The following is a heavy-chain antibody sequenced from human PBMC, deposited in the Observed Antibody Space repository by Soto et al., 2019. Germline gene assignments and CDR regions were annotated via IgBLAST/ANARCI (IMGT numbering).Heavy chain of an antibody. CDR1: GGSISSTSYY. Sequence: SETLSLTCTVSGGSISSTSYYWGWIRQPPGKGLEWIGNIYYGGSTYHNPSLKSRATISVDTSKNQFSLRLTSVSAADTAVYYCARQVSYSDSLRNYFDKWGQGTLVTVSS. CDR2: IYYGGST. D-gene: IGHD3-3*01. V-gene: IGHV4-39*01. J-gene: IGHJ4*02. CDR3: ARQVSYSDSLRNYFDK.